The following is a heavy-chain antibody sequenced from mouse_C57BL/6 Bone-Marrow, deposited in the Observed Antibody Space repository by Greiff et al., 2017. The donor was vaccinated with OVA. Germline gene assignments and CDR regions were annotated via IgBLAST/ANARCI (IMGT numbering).Heavy chain of an antibody. V-gene: IGHV1-75*01. CDR3: ARDFYYGSSYDFDV. CDR2: IFPGSGST. D-gene: IGHD1-1*01. J-gene: IGHJ1*03. Sequence: VQLQQSGPELVKPGASVKISCKASGYTFTDYYINWVKQRPGQGLEWIGWIFPGSGSTYYNEKFKGKATLTVDKSSSTAYMLLSSLTSEDSAVYFCARDFYYGSSYDFDVWGTGTTVTVSS. CDR1: GYTFTDYY.